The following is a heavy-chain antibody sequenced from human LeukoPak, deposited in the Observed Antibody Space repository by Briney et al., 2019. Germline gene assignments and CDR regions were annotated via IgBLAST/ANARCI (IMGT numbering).Heavy chain of an antibody. D-gene: IGHD6-13*01. CDR3: ASRDSSWYGGFDP. CDR1: GFTFRKSW. J-gene: IGHJ5*02. CDR2: MNEDGSQK. Sequence: GGSLRLSCAASGFTFRKSWMTWVRQAPGKGLEWVANMNEDGSQKYYVDSVMGRFTISRDNAKSSLDLQMNSLRVEDTAVYYCASRDSSWYGGFDPWGQGTLVTVSS. V-gene: IGHV3-7*01.